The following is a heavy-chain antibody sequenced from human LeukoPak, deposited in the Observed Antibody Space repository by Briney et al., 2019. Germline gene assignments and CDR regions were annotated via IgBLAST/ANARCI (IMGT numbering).Heavy chain of an antibody. CDR1: GFTFSSYG. J-gene: IGHJ5*02. Sequence: PGRSLRLSCAASGFTFSSYGMHWVRQAPGKGLEWVALIWYDGSSKHYADSVRGRFTISRDNSKNTLYLQMNSLRAEDTAVYYCARALYTSSISGFDPWGQGTLVTVSS. D-gene: IGHD6-13*01. V-gene: IGHV3-33*01. CDR3: ARALYTSSISGFDP. CDR2: IWYDGSSK.